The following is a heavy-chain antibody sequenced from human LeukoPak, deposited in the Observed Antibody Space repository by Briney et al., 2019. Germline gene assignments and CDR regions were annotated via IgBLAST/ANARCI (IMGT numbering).Heavy chain of an antibody. CDR2: ISAYNGNT. D-gene: IGHD6-19*01. CDR1: GYTFTSYG. CDR3: ARRYSSGWYTYFDY. V-gene: IGHV1-18*01. J-gene: IGHJ4*02. Sequence: GASVKVSCKASGYTFTSYGISWVRQAPGQGLEWMGWISAYNGNTNYAQKLQGRVTMTTDTSASTAYMELSSLRSEDTAVYYCARRYSSGWYTYFDYWGQGTLVTVSS.